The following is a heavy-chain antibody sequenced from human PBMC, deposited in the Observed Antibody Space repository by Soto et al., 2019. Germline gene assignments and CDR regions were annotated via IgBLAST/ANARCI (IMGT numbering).Heavy chain of an antibody. D-gene: IGHD6-13*01. CDR3: ASTYSASWYWFDP. CDR1: GFSLSNAGLG. Sequence: QVTVKESGPVLVQPTETLTLTCTVSGFSLSNAGLGLSWIRQPPGKALEWLAHIFSNDEKSYSTSLKSRLTISKDTSKSQVVLIMTNMDPVDTATYYCASTYSASWYWFDPWGQGTLVTVSS. CDR2: IFSNDEK. V-gene: IGHV2-26*04. J-gene: IGHJ5*02.